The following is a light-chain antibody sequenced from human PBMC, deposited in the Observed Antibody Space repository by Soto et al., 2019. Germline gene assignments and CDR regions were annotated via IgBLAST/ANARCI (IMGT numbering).Light chain of an antibody. V-gene: IGKV1-39*01. CDR3: QQSYRTPIT. Sequence: DIQMPQSPSSLSASVGDSLTITGWTSQTIRTYLNWYQHKPGKATEVLIYAASNLQSGVPSRFSGSGSGTDFTLTISSLQPADSATYYCQQSYRTPITFGKGKRLEIK. CDR2: AAS. CDR1: QTIRTY. J-gene: IGKJ5*01.